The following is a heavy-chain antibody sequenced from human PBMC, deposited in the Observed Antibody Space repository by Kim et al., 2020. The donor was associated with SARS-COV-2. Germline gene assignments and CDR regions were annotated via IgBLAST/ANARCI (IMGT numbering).Heavy chain of an antibody. V-gene: IGHV3-30*04. CDR1: GFTFSSFA. D-gene: IGHD3-10*01. Sequence: GGSLRLSCAASGFTFSSFAMNWVRQAPGKGLEWVSVISCDSTFTHYADSVKGRFTISRDNSKNTLYLQMNSLRAEDTAVYYCAKEIDGSGGYYYYYYGMDVWGQGTTVTVSS. J-gene: IGHJ6*02. CDR3: AKEIDGSGGYYYYYYGMDV. CDR2: ISCDSTFT.